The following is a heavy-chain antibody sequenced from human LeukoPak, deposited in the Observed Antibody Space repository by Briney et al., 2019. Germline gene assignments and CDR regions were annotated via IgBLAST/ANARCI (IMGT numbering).Heavy chain of an antibody. J-gene: IGHJ4*02. CDR3: ARWEYYYDSSGYHS. V-gene: IGHV1-18*01. CDR2: ISAYNANT. Sequence: GASVTVSCKXSGYTFTSYGISWVQQAPGQGLEWMGWISAYNANTTYAQKLQGRVTMTTDTSTSTAYMELRSLRSDDTAVYYCARWEYYYDSSGYHSWGQGTLVTVSS. CDR1: GYTFTSYG. D-gene: IGHD3-22*01.